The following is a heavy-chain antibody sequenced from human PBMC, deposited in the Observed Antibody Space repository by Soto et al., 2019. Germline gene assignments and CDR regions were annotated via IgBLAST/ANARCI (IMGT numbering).Heavy chain of an antibody. CDR1: GYTFTSYG. CDR3: ARDAAGITIFGVVIQGYYYGMDV. CDR2: ISAYNGNT. J-gene: IGHJ6*02. V-gene: IGHV1-18*04. Sequence: GASVKVSCKASGYTFTSYGISWVRQAPGQGLEWMGWISAYNGNTNYAQKLQGRVTMTTDTSTSTAYMELRSLRSDDTAVYYCARDAAGITIFGVVIQGYYYGMDVWGQGTKVTVSS. D-gene: IGHD3-3*01.